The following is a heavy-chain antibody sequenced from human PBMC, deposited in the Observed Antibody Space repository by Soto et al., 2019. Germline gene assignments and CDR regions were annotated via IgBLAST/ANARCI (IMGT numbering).Heavy chain of an antibody. J-gene: IGHJ4*02. CDR3: AIPPGLYDYDTSGQWYDFHY. V-gene: IGHV3-74*01. CDR2: INGDGITT. Sequence: GGSLRLSCAASEFAFSTYWMHWVRQVPGKGLVWVSRINGDGITTSYADSVKGRFTISRDNAENTLYLQMNSLRAEDTAVYYCAIPPGLYDYDTSGQWYDFHYRGQGTPVSV. CDR1: EFAFSTYW. D-gene: IGHD3-22*01.